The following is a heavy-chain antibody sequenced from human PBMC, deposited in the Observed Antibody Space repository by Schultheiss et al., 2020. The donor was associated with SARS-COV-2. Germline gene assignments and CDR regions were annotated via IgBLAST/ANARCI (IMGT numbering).Heavy chain of an antibody. CDR3: ARDLAAYYDFWSGYRGYFQH. V-gene: IGHV1-18*01. Sequence: GESLKISCKASGYTFTSYGISWVRQAPGQGLEWMGWISAYNGNTNYAQKLQGRVTMTTDTSTSTAYMELRSLRSDDTAVYYCARDLAAYYDFWSGYRGYFQHWGQGTLVTVSS. CDR2: ISAYNGNT. CDR1: GYTFTSYG. J-gene: IGHJ1*01. D-gene: IGHD3-3*01.